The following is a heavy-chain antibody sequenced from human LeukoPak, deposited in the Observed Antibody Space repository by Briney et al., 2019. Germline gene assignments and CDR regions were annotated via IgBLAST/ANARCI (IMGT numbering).Heavy chain of an antibody. V-gene: IGHV3-23*01. J-gene: IGHJ4*02. D-gene: IGHD5-18*01. CDR2: NSGNGGST. CDR1: GFIFSSYV. CDR3: AKGIELWLTYFDH. Sequence: GGSLRLSCVASGFIFSSYVMNWVRQAPGTGLEWVSANSGNGGSTYYAHSVKGRFTISRDNSKNTLSLQMNSLRAEATAVYYCAKGIELWLTYFDHWGQGTLVTASS.